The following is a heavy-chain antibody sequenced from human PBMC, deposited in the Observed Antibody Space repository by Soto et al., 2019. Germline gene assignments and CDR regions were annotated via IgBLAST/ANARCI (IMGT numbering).Heavy chain of an antibody. D-gene: IGHD2-2*01. CDR3: ARDRGFSLDSSTQYFDY. CDR2: IIPIFGTA. V-gene: IGHV1-69*01. Sequence: KVSCKASGGTFSSYAISWVRQAPGQGLEWMGGIIPIFGTANYAQKFQGRVTITADESTSTAYMELSSLRSEDTAVYYCARDRGFSLDSSTQYFDYWGQGTLVTVSS. CDR1: GGTFSSYA. J-gene: IGHJ4*02.